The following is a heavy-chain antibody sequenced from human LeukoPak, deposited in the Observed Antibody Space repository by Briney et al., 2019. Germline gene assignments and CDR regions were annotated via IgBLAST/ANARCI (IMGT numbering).Heavy chain of an antibody. D-gene: IGHD1-14*01. CDR1: GGSISSGGYY. V-gene: IGHV4-61*02. CDR2: IYTSGTT. J-gene: IGHJ4*02. CDR3: ATGRNWREVGFDY. Sequence: PSQTLSLTCTVSGGSISSGGYYWSWIRQPAGKGLEWIGRIYTSGTTNYNPSLKSRVTISVDTSKNRFSLRLNSVTAADTAVYYCATGRNWREVGFDYWGQGTLVTVSS.